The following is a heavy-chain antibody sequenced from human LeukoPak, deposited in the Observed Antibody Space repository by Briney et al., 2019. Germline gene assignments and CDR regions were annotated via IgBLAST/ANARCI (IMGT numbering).Heavy chain of an antibody. J-gene: IGHJ3*02. CDR3: TRDESWDRNAFDI. Sequence: ASVKVSCTASGYTFTGYYMRWVRQAPGQGLEWMGWINPNSGGTNYAQTFKGRVTMTRDTYISTAYKELSRLRSDDTAVYYWTRDESWDRNAFDIWGQGTMVTVSS. V-gene: IGHV1-2*02. CDR2: INPNSGGT. CDR1: GYTFTGYY. D-gene: IGHD1-26*01.